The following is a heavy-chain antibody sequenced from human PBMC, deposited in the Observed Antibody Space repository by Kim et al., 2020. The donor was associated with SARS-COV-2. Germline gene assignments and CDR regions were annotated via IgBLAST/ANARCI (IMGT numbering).Heavy chain of an antibody. CDR1: GGSFSGYY. J-gene: IGHJ5*02. CDR3: ARAGIQLWSYLEFDP. Sequence: SETLSLTCAVYGGSFSGYYWSWIRQPPGKGLEWIGEINHSGSTNYNPSLKSRVTISVDTSKNQFSLKLSSVTAADTAVYYCARAGIQLWSYLEFDPWGQGTLVTVSS. V-gene: IGHV4-34*01. CDR2: INHSGST. D-gene: IGHD5-18*01.